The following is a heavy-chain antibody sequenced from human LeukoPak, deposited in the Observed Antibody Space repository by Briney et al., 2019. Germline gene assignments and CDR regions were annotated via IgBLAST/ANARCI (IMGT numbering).Heavy chain of an antibody. CDR1: GYSISSGYY. V-gene: IGHV4-38-2*02. D-gene: IGHD2-15*01. Sequence: SETLSLTCTVSGYSISSGYYWGWIRQPPGKGLEWIGEIYHSGSTNYNPSLKSRVTISVDKSKNQFSLKLSSVTAADTAVYYCARDCSGGSCYSAFDYWGQGTLVTVSS. J-gene: IGHJ4*02. CDR2: IYHSGST. CDR3: ARDCSGGSCYSAFDY.